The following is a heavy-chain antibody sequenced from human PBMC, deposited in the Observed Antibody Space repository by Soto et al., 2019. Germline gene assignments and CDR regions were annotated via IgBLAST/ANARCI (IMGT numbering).Heavy chain of an antibody. CDR2: IYYSGST. Sequence: PSETLSLTCTVSGGSISSSSYYWGWIRQPPGKGLEWIGSIYYSGSTYYNPSLKSRVTISVDTSKNQFSLKLSSVTAADTAVYYCARDSVVVVPAAHNWFDPWGQGTLVTVSS. CDR3: ARDSVVVVPAAHNWFDP. J-gene: IGHJ5*02. D-gene: IGHD2-2*01. V-gene: IGHV4-39*02. CDR1: GGSISSSSYY.